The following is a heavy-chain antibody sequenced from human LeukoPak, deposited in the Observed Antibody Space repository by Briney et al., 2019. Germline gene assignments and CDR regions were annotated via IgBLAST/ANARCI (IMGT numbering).Heavy chain of an antibody. CDR2: INPSGGST. Sequence: ASVKVSCKASGYTFTSYYMHWVRQAPGQGLEWMGIINPSGGSTSYARKFQGRVTMTRDTSTSTVYMELSSLRSEDTAVYYCARGVGTIFGVVTGGVGMDVWGQGTTVTVSS. J-gene: IGHJ6*02. CDR3: ARGVGTIFGVVTGGVGMDV. D-gene: IGHD3-3*01. CDR1: GYTFTSYY. V-gene: IGHV1-46*01.